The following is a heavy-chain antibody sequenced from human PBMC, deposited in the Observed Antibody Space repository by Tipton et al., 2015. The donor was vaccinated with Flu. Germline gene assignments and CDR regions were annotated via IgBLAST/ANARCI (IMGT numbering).Heavy chain of an antibody. CDR3: ARGSGSGTYVIFDF. Sequence: TLSLTCTVSGGSLSSFYWSCIRQPAGKGLEWIGRIYTSGSTKYNPSLKSRLSMSVDTSKNQFSLKLTSVTAADTAVYYCARGSGSGTYVIFDFWGQGTLVTVSS. V-gene: IGHV4-4*07. CDR1: GGSLSSFY. D-gene: IGHD3-10*01. CDR2: IYTSGST. J-gene: IGHJ4*02.